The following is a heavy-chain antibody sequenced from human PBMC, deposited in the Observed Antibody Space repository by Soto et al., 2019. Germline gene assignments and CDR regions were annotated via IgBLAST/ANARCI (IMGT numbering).Heavy chain of an antibody. CDR1: GGSFSGYY. V-gene: IGHV4-34*01. CDR3: VSWVDDFWSGYCKRPHAHALHS. CDR2: INHSGST. D-gene: IGHD3-3*01. J-gene: IGHJ3*02. Sequence: LSLTCAVYGGSFSGYYWSWIRQPPGKGLEWIGEINHSGSTNYNPSLKSRVTISVDTSKNQFSLKLSSVTAAETAVYYGVSWVDDFWSGYCKRPHAHALHSWGQG.